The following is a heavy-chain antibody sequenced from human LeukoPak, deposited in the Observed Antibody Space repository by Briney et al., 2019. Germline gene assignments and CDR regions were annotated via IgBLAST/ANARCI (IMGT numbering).Heavy chain of an antibody. D-gene: IGHD3-3*01. Sequence: WGSLRLSCAASGFTFDDYGMSWVRQAPGKGLEWVSGINWNGGSTGYADSVKGRFTISRDNAKNSLYLQMNSLRAEDTALYYCARLRDFWSGYYAFDIWGQGTMVTVSS. CDR1: GFTFDDYG. CDR3: ARLRDFWSGYYAFDI. J-gene: IGHJ3*02. CDR2: INWNGGST. V-gene: IGHV3-20*04.